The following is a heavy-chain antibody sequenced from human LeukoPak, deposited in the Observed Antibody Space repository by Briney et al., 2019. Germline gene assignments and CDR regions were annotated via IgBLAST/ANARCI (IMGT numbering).Heavy chain of an antibody. CDR3: AARGDYGETNFDY. CDR2: IVVGSGNT. Sequence: SVKVSCKASGFTFTSSAMQWVRQARGQRLEWIGWIVVGSGNTNYAQKFQERVTITRDMSTSTAYMELSSLRSEDTAVYYCAARGDYGETNFDYWGQGTLVTVSS. CDR1: GFTFTSSA. V-gene: IGHV1-58*02. J-gene: IGHJ4*02. D-gene: IGHD4-17*01.